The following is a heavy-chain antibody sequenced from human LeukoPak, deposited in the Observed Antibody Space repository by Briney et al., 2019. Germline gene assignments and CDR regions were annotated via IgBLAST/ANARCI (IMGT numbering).Heavy chain of an antibody. J-gene: IGHJ4*02. CDR1: GFTFTNAW. CDR3: TSHRYQLLQFDY. D-gene: IGHD2-2*01. Sequence: PGGSLRLSCVASGFTFTNAWMSWVRQAPGKGLEWVGHIKTNAAGGTTDYSAPVKGRFTISRDDSENTLYLRMTSLQAEDAAVYYCTSHRYQLLQFDYWGRGTLVTVSS. CDR2: IKTNAAGGTT. V-gene: IGHV3-15*01.